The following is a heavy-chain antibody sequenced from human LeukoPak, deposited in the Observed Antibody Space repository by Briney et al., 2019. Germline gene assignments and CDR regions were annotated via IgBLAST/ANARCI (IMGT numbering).Heavy chain of an antibody. J-gene: IGHJ6*03. CDR1: GFTFSSYA. CDR2: ISGSGGST. D-gene: IGHD2-8*01. CDR3: AKSPHCTNGVCYLSYYYYMDV. Sequence: GGSLRLSCAASGFTFSSYAMSWVRQAPGKGLEWVSAISGSGGSTYYADSVKGRFTISRDTSKNTLYLQINSLRAEDTAVYYCAKSPHCTNGVCYLSYYYYMDVWGKGTTVTVSS. V-gene: IGHV3-23*01.